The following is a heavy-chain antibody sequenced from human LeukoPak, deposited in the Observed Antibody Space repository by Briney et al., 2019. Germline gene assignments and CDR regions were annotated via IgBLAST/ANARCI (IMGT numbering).Heavy chain of an antibody. Sequence: GGSLRLSCAASGFTFSSYSMNWVRQAPGKGLEWVSYISSSSSTIYYADSVKGRFTISRDNAKNSLYLQMNSLRAEDTAVYYCARETKYSYGYSYYYGMDVWGQGTTVTVSS. J-gene: IGHJ6*02. CDR2: ISSSSSTI. D-gene: IGHD5-18*01. V-gene: IGHV3-48*01. CDR1: GFTFSSYS. CDR3: ARETKYSYGYSYYYGMDV.